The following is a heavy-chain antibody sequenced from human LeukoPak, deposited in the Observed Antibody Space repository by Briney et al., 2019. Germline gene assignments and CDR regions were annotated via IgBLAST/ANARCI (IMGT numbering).Heavy chain of an antibody. CDR3: ARHVDCNFDCTLDY. J-gene: IGHJ4*02. Sequence: GESLKISCKGFRYSFSNYWIGWVRQMPGKGLEWMGIIYPGDSDTRYSPSFQGQVTISADKSISTAYLQWSSLTTSDTAMYYCARHVDCNFDCTLDYWGQGTLVTVSS. CDR2: IYPGDSDT. D-gene: IGHD3-9*01. CDR1: RYSFSNYW. V-gene: IGHV5-51*01.